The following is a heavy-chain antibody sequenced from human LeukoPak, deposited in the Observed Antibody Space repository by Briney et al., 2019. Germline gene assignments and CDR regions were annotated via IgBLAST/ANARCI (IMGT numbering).Heavy chain of an antibody. D-gene: IGHD3-22*01. Sequence: ASVKVSCKVSGYTFTDYYMHWVQQAPGKGPEWMGLVDPEDGETIYAEKFQGRVTITADTSTDTAYMELSSLRSEDTAVYYCATGPNYYYDSSGQPQALYMDVWGKGTTVTVSS. V-gene: IGHV1-69-2*01. CDR1: GYTFTDYY. CDR2: VDPEDGET. CDR3: ATGPNYYYDSSGQPQALYMDV. J-gene: IGHJ6*03.